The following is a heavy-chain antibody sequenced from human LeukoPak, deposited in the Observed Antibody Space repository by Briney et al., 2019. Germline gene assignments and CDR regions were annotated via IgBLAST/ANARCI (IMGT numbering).Heavy chain of an antibody. D-gene: IGHD3-22*01. Sequence: SGGSLRLSCAASGFTFRNYGMHWVRQAPGKGLEWVAVIWYDGSNQVYADSVKGRFTVSQDNSKNTLYLQMNSLRAEDTAVYYCARGSTYYDSSGQVPFDYWGQGTLVTVSS. V-gene: IGHV3-33*01. CDR1: GFTFRNYG. CDR3: ARGSTYYDSSGQVPFDY. CDR2: IWYDGSNQ. J-gene: IGHJ4*02.